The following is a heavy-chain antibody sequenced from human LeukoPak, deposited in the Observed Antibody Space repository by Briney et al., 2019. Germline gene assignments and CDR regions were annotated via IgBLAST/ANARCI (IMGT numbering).Heavy chain of an antibody. Sequence: SVKVSCKASGGTFSSYAISWVRQAPGQGLEWMGGIIPIFGTTNYAQKFQGRVTITADESTSTAYMELSSLRSEDTAVYYCARDPKYLYDSSDYSPHYFDYWGQGTLVTVSS. CDR3: ARDPKYLYDSSDYSPHYFDY. D-gene: IGHD3-22*01. CDR2: IIPIFGTT. V-gene: IGHV1-69*13. CDR1: GGTFSSYA. J-gene: IGHJ4*02.